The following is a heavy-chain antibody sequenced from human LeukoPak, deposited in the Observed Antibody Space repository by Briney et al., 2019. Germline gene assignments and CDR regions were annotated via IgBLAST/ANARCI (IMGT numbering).Heavy chain of an antibody. CDR1: GGSISS. D-gene: IGHD3-9*01. Sequence: PSETLSLTCTVSGGSISSFYWSWFYWSWIRQPPGKGLEWIGYIYFSGSTNYNPSLKSRVTISADTSKNQFSLKLSSVTAADTAVYYCARDSGRYFDWLFGIWGQGALVTVSS. V-gene: IGHV4-61*08. CDR2: IYFSGST. CDR3: ARDSGRYFDWLFGI. J-gene: IGHJ4*02.